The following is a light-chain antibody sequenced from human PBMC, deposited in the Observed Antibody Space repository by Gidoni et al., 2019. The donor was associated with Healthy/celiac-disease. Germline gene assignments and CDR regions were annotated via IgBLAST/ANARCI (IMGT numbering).Light chain of an antibody. CDR2: QDS. CDR3: QAWDSSTASYV. Sequence: SYELTQPPSVSVSPGQTASITCSGDKLGDNYACWYQQKPGQSPVLVIYQDSKRPSVIPERFSGSNSGNTATLTISGTQAMDEADYYCQAWDSSTASYVFGTGTKVTVL. CDR1: KLGDNY. J-gene: IGLJ1*01. V-gene: IGLV3-1*01.